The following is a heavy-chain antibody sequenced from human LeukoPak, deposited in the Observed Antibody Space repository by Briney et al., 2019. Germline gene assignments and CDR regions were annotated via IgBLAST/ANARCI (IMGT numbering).Heavy chain of an antibody. D-gene: IGHD3-22*01. CDR3: ARGLYYYDSSGYSYFDY. CDR2: IYYSGST. J-gene: IGHJ4*02. V-gene: IGHV4-59*01. Sequence: PSETLSLTCTVSGGSISSYYWSWIRQPPGKGLEWIGYIYYSGSTNYNPSLKSRVTISVDTSKNQFSLKLSSVTAADTAVYYCARGLYYYDSSGYSYFDYWGQGTLVTVSS. CDR1: GGSISSYY.